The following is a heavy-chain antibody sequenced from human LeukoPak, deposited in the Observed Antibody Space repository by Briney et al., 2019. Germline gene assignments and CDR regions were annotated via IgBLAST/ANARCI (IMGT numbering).Heavy chain of an antibody. Sequence: GGSLRLSCAASGFTFSSYAMSWVRQAPGKGLEWVSAISGSGGSTYYADSVKGRFTISRDNSKNTLYLQMNSLRAEDTAVYYCAKGNYDYVWGSYRYTPVSFDYWGQGTWSPSPQ. CDR1: GFTFSSYA. V-gene: IGHV3-23*01. CDR3: AKGNYDYVWGSYRYTPVSFDY. CDR2: ISGSGGST. J-gene: IGHJ4*02. D-gene: IGHD3-16*02.